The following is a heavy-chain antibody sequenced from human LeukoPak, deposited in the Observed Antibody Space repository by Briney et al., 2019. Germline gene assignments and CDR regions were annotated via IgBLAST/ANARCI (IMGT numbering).Heavy chain of an antibody. V-gene: IGHV4-39*01. CDR3: ARLKRYSSGRGIDY. J-gene: IGHJ4*02. D-gene: IGHD6-19*01. Sequence: SETLSLTCPVSGGSISSSSYYRGWIRQPPGKGLEWIGSIYYSGSTYYNPSLKSRVTISVDTSKNQFSLKLSSVTAADTAVYYCARLKRYSSGRGIDYWGQGTLVTVSS. CDR1: GGSISSSSYY. CDR2: IYYSGST.